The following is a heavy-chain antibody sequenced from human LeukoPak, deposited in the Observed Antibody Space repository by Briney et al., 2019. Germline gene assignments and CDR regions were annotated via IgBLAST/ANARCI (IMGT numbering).Heavy chain of an antibody. Sequence: ASLKVSCKASGYSFTGYTMHWVRQAPGQGLEWMGWINPNNGGTNYAQKFQGRVTMTTDTSISTPYMELSGLRSDDTAMYYCARGIRYCSGGICSWGQGTLVTASS. CDR2: INPNNGGT. V-gene: IGHV1-2*02. D-gene: IGHD2-15*01. CDR3: ARGIRYCSGGICS. J-gene: IGHJ5*02. CDR1: GYSFTGYT.